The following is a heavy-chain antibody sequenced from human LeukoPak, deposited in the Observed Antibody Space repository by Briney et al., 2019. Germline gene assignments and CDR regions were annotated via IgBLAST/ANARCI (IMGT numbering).Heavy chain of an antibody. Sequence: PSETLSLTCAVYGGSLSGYSWSWIRQPPGKGLEWIGEINHSGSTNYNPSLKSRVTISVDTSKNQFSLKLSSVTAADTAVYYCARGRSRRAWYFDLWGRGTLVTVSS. CDR1: GGSLSGYS. V-gene: IGHV4-34*01. CDR3: ARGRSRRAWYFDL. J-gene: IGHJ2*01. CDR2: INHSGST.